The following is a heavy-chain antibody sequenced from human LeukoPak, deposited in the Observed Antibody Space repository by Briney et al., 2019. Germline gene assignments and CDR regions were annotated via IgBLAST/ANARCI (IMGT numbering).Heavy chain of an antibody. CDR3: AKGSSSWNIRYYFDY. CDR1: GFTFKNFA. D-gene: IGHD6-13*01. V-gene: IGHV3-23*01. CDR2: ISATGGGA. Sequence: GGSLRLSCAASGFTFKNFAMTWVRQAPGKGLEWVSTISATGGGAYYADSVKGRFTISRDNSKDTLSLQMNTLRAEDTAVYYCAKGSSSWNIRYYFDYWGQGTLVTVSS. J-gene: IGHJ4*02.